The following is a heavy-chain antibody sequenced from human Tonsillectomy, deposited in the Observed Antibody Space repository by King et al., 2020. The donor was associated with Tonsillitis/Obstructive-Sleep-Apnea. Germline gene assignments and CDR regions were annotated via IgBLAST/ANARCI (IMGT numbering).Heavy chain of an antibody. V-gene: IGHV3-23*04. Sequence: VQLVESGGDLVQPGGSLRLSCAASGLTFSNYAMSWVRQAPGKGLEWVSAISGNGGSTYYADSVKGRFTISRDNSKNTLYLQMKSLRAEDTAVYYCANRNYYGSGSYFYYFDYWGQGTLVTVSS. D-gene: IGHD3-10*01. J-gene: IGHJ4*02. CDR3: ANRNYYGSGSYFYYFDY. CDR2: ISGNGGST. CDR1: GLTFSNYA.